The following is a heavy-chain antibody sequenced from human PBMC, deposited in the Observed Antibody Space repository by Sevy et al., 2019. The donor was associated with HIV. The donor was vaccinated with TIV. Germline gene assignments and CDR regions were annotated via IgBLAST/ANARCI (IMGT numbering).Heavy chain of an antibody. D-gene: IGHD3-16*01. Sequence: LSLTCAASAFTFSSYWMTWVRQAPGKGLEWVANINQDGSEENYVDSVKGRFTIFRDNAKNSLFLQMNSLRAEDTAVYYCAITGSYADTYYYYYAMDVWGPGTTVTVSS. V-gene: IGHV3-7*01. CDR1: AFTFSSYW. CDR2: INQDGSEE. J-gene: IGHJ6*02. CDR3: AITGSYADTYYYYYAMDV.